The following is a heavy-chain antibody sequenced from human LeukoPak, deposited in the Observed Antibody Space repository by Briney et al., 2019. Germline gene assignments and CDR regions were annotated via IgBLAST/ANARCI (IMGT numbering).Heavy chain of an antibody. CDR3: AKFIAAPFYFDY. CDR2: IYSGGNT. J-gene: IGHJ4*02. Sequence: GGSLRLSCTVSGFTVSSNSMSSVRQAPGKGLEWVSFIYSGGNTHYSDSVKGRFTISRDNSKNTLYLQMNSLRAEDTAVYYCAKFIAAPFYFDYWGQGTLVTVSS. CDR1: GFTVSSNS. V-gene: IGHV3-53*01. D-gene: IGHD6-13*01.